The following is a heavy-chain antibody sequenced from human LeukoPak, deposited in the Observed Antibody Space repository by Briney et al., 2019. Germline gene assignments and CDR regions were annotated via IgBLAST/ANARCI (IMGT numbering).Heavy chain of an antibody. CDR3: AGSLGYSSSWPIYCYYYYMDV. J-gene: IGHJ6*03. CDR2: ISGSGGST. V-gene: IGHV3-23*01. Sequence: GGSLRLSCAASGFTFSSYAMSWVRQAPGKGLEWVSAISGSGGSTYYADSVKGRFTISRDNSKNTLYLQMNSLRAEDTAVYYCAGSLGYSSSWPIYCYYYYMDVWGKGTTVTVSS. D-gene: IGHD6-13*01. CDR1: GFTFSSYA.